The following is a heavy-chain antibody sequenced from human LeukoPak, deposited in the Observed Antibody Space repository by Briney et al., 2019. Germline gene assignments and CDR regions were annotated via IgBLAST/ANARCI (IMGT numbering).Heavy chain of an antibody. CDR1: GYTFTSYA. V-gene: IGHV1-3*01. CDR2: INAGNGNT. D-gene: IGHD3-16*02. Sequence: ASVKVSCKASGYTFTSYAMHWVRQAPGQMLEWMGSINAGNGNTKYSQKFQGRVTITRDTSASTAYMELSSLRSEDTAVYYCARARYVWGSYRPFDYWGQGTLVTVSS. J-gene: IGHJ4*02. CDR3: ARARYVWGSYRPFDY.